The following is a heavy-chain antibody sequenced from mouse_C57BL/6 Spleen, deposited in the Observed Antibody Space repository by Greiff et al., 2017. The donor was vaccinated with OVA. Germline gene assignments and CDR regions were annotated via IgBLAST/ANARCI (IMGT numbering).Heavy chain of an antibody. CDR1: GYTFTDYE. Sequence: VQLQQSGAELVRPGASVTLSCKASGYTFTDYEMHWVKQTPVHGLEWIGAIDPETGGTAYNQKFNGKAILTADKSSSTAYMELRSLTSEDSAVYYCTRGGRYYAMDYWGQGTSVTVSS. CDR2: IDPETGGT. D-gene: IGHD1-1*02. CDR3: TRGGRYYAMDY. J-gene: IGHJ4*01. V-gene: IGHV1-15*01.